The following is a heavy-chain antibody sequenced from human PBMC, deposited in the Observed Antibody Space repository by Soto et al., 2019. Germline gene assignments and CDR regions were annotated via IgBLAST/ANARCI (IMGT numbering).Heavy chain of an antibody. CDR3: VRDRVRDCGDYYYGMDV. J-gene: IGHJ6*02. Sequence: QVQLVESGGGVVQPGRSLRLSCAASGFTFSSYAMHWVRQAPGKGLEWVAVISYDGSNKYYADSVKGRFTISRDNSKNTLKQQMNGLSAEDTAVEYCVRDRVRDCGDYYYGMDVWGQGTTVTVSS. CDR2: ISYDGSNK. D-gene: IGHD2-21*02. CDR1: GFTFSSYA. V-gene: IGHV3-30-3*01.